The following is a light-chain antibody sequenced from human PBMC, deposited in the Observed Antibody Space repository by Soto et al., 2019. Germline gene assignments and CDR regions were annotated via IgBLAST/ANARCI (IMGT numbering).Light chain of an antibody. V-gene: IGLV2-14*03. J-gene: IGLJ3*02. CDR2: DVS. Sequence: QSALTQPASVSGSPGQSITISCTGTRDDVGGYMYVSWYQQHPGKAPKLLIYDVSNRPSGVSNRFSGSKFGNTASLTISGLQAEDEADYYCSAYTTSNTFVFGGGTKLTVL. CDR3: SAYTTSNTFV. CDR1: RDDVGGYMY.